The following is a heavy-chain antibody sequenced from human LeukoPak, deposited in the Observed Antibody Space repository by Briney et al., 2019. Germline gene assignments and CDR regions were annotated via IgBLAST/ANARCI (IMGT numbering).Heavy chain of an antibody. CDR1: AGSISSRPYY. CDR3: ATLEIGDYYFDY. D-gene: IGHD3-16*01. CDR2: ISYSGSI. J-gene: IGHJ4*02. V-gene: IGHV4-39*01. Sequence: SETLSLTCTVSAGSISSRPYYWGWVRQPPGKGLEWIGSISYSGSIHYNPSLKSRVTISVNTSKNHFSLRLSSVNAADTAVYYCATLEIGDYYFDYWGQGTLVTVSS.